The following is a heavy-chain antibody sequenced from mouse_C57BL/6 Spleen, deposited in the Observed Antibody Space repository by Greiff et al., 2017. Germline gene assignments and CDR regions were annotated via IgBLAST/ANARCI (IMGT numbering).Heavy chain of an antibody. CDR1: GYTFTSYW. V-gene: IGHV1-55*01. Sequence: QVQLKQPGAELVKPGASVKMSCKASGYTFTSYWITWVKQRPGQGLEWIGDIYPGSGSTNYNEKFKSEATLTVDTSSSTAYMQLSSLTSEDSAVYYCADGNYGSRAWYFDVWGTGTTVTVSS. CDR3: ADGNYGSRAWYFDV. D-gene: IGHD1-1*01. CDR2: IYPGSGST. J-gene: IGHJ1*03.